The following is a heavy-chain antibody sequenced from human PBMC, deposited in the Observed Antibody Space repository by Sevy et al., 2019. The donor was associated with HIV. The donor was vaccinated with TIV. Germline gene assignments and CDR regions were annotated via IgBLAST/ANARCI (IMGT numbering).Heavy chain of an antibody. Sequence: GGSLRLSCAASGFTFSDYYMSWIRQAPGKGLEWFSSISSSHHAIKYADSVKGRFAISRDNAKKSLYLLMNSLRAEDTAVYFCVGRPYSSTYSWSYYFDYWGLGTLVTVSS. D-gene: IGHD5-18*01. CDR1: GFTFSDYY. V-gene: IGHV3-11*01. CDR3: VGRPYSSTYSWSYYFDY. CDR2: ISSSHHAI. J-gene: IGHJ4*02.